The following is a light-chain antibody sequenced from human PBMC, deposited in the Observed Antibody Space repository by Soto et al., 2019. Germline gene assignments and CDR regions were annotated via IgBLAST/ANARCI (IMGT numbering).Light chain of an antibody. CDR2: GAS. Sequence: EVVRTQSPATLSVSPGERATLSGRASLSVSSSYLAWYQQKPGQAPRLLIYGASSRATGIPDRFSGSGSGTDFTLTISSLEPEDFAVYYCQQRSNWPHSITFGQGTKVDI. CDR1: LSVSSSY. J-gene: IGKJ1*01. V-gene: IGKV3D-20*02. CDR3: QQRSNWPHSIT.